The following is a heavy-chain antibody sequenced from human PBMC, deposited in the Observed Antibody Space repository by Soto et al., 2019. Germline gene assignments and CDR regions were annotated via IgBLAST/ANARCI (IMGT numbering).Heavy chain of an antibody. V-gene: IGHV3-11*01. CDR2: ISSSGTTE. D-gene: IGHD2-21*01. J-gene: IGHJ4*02. Sequence: QVQLVESGGGLVKPGRSLRLSCAASGFTFSGYDMRWIRQAPGKGLEWISYISSSGTTENYADSVKGRFTISRDNAKNSLFFPENTLRAEDTAVYYCASGRWAVIRKYVAYWGQGTLGTVSS. CDR3: ASGRWAVIRKYVAY. CDR1: GFTFSGYD.